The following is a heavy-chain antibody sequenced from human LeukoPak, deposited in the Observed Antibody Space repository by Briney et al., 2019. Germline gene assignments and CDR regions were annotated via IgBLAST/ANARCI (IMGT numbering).Heavy chain of an antibody. CDR2: MNPNSGNT. D-gene: IGHD3-3*01. CDR3: ARGSTGITIFGVVINPNYYYGMDV. V-gene: IGHV1-8*01. CDR1: GYTFTSYD. J-gene: IGHJ6*02. Sequence: ASVKVSCKGSGYTFTSYDINWVGQPTAQGLEWVGWMNPNSGNTRYSQKFQERGIMTRSTSISTAYMALSSLRSEDTAVYYCARGSTGITIFGVVINPNYYYGMDVWGQGTTVTVSS.